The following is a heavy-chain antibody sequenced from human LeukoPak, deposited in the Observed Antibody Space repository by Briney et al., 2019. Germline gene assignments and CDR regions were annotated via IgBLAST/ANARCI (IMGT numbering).Heavy chain of an antibody. V-gene: IGHV5-51*01. Sequence: GGALQISWKASGCLFTTYWIGRGRRLPGEGLEGMGIIYTGESDTRYSPSFQGQVTISADKSISPAYLQWSSLKASDTAMYYCARRAGGGGSHDYWGQGTLVTVSS. D-gene: IGHD1-26*01. J-gene: IGHJ4*02. CDR3: ARRAGGGGSHDY. CDR2: IYTGESDT. CDR1: GCLFTTYW.